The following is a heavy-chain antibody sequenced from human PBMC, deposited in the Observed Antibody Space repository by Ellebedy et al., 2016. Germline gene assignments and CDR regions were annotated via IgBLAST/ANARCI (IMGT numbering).Heavy chain of an antibody. CDR1: GYTFTGYY. D-gene: IGHD6-6*01. J-gene: IGHJ4*02. CDR3: ARGSIAARPWGSDY. V-gene: IGHV1-2*02. Sequence: ASVKVSXXASGYTFTGYYMHWVRQAPGQGLEWMGWINPNSGGTNYAQKFQGRVTMTTDTSTSTAYMELRSLRSDDTAVYYCARGSIAARPWGSDYWGQGTLVTVSS. CDR2: INPNSGGT.